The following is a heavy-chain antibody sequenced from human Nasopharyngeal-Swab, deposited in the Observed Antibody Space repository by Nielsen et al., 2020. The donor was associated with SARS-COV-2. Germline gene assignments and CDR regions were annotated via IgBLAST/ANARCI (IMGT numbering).Heavy chain of an antibody. CDR1: GFTVRSNY. CDR3: ARGGAYCSSTTCYSGGLNWFDP. J-gene: IGHJ5*02. CDR2: IYSDGST. V-gene: IGHV3-53*01. D-gene: IGHD2-2*01. Sequence: GESLKISCAASGFTVRSNYMTWVRQAPGKGPEWVSLIYSDGSTYYADSVKGRFTISRDNPKNTLYLQMNSLRAEDTAVYYCARGGAYCSSTTCYSGGLNWFDPWGQGTLVTVSS.